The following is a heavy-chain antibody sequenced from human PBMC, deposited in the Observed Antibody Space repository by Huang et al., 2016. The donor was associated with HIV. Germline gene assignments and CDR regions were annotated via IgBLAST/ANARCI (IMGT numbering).Heavy chain of an antibody. CDR1: GGTFSTNA. J-gene: IGHJ6*03. Sequence: QVQLVQSGAEVKRPGASVKVSCRASGGTFSTNAVSWVRQAPGQGLGWMGGIIPMFGTTNYAKRFQGKVTITADESSSTVYMELSSLRSDDTAVYYCARQPYCGGDCAHYYYFYMDVWGKGTTVTVSS. CDR3: ARQPYCGGDCAHYYYFYMDV. V-gene: IGHV1-69*13. D-gene: IGHD2-21*02. CDR2: IIPMFGTT.